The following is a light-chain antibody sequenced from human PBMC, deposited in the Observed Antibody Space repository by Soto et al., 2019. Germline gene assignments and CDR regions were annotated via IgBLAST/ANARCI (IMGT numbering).Light chain of an antibody. V-gene: IGLV1-36*01. CDR3: AAWDDSLNGPWV. Sequence: QLVLTQPPSVSEAPRQRVTISCSGSSSNIGNNAVNWYQQLPGKAPKLLIYYDDLLPSGVSDRFSGSKSGTSASLAISGLQSEDEADYYCAAWDDSLNGPWVFGGGTKVTVL. CDR2: YDD. J-gene: IGLJ3*02. CDR1: SSNIGNNA.